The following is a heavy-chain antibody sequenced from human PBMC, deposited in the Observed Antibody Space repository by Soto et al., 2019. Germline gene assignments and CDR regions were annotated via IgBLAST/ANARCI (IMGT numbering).Heavy chain of an antibody. J-gene: IGHJ4*02. CDR3: AKSRTMIVVVIPTYY. CDR1: GFTFSSYG. V-gene: IGHV3-30*18. D-gene: IGHD3-22*01. CDR2: ISYDGSNK. Sequence: GGSLRLSCASSGFTFSSYGMHWVRQAPGKGLEWVAVISYDGSNKYYADSVKGRFTISRDNSKNTLYLQMNSLRAEDTAVYYCAKSRTMIVVVIPTYYWGQG.